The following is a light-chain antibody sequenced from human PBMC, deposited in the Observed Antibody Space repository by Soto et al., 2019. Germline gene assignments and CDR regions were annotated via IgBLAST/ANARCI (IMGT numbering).Light chain of an antibody. CDR3: SSYTTSSTWV. J-gene: IGLJ3*02. V-gene: IGLV2-14*01. CDR1: SSDVGVYNY. CDR2: EVN. Sequence: QSALTQPASVSGSLGQSITISCTGTSSDVGVYNYVSWYQQHPGKVPKLMIYEVNNRPSGVSNRFSGSKSGNTASLTISGLQAEDEADYYCSSYTTSSTWVFGGGTKVTVL.